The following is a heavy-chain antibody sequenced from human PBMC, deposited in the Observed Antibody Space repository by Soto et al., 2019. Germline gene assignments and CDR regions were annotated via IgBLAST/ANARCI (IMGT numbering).Heavy chain of an antibody. J-gene: IGHJ4*02. Sequence: SETLSLTCAVSGGSISSGGYSWSWIRQPPGKGLEWIGYIYHSGSTYYNPSLKNRVTISVDRSKNQFSLKLSSVTAADTAVYYCARVTTVTIFDYWGQGTLVTVSS. CDR1: GGSISSGGYS. V-gene: IGHV4-30-2*01. CDR2: IYHSGST. D-gene: IGHD4-17*01. CDR3: ARVTTVTIFDY.